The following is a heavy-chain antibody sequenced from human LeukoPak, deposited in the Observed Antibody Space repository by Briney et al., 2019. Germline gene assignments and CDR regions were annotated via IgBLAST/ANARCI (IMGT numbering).Heavy chain of an antibody. J-gene: IGHJ4*02. D-gene: IGHD5-12*01. CDR1: GGSISSYY. CDR2: IYYSGST. Sequence: PSETLSLTCTVSGGSISSYYWSWIRQPPGKGLEWIGYIYYSGSTNYNPSLKSRVTISVDTSKNQFSLKLSSVTAADTAVYYCARLLYSGYDRSFDYWGQGTLVTVSS. V-gene: IGHV4-59*08. CDR3: ARLLYSGYDRSFDY.